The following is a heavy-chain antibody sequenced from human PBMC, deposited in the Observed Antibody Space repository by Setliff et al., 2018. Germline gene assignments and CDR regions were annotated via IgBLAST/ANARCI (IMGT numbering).Heavy chain of an antibody. V-gene: IGHV3-23*01. Sequence: PGGSLRLSCAASGFTFSSYAMSWVRQAPGKGLEWVSAISGSGGSTYYADSVKGRFTISRDNSKNTLYLQMNSLRAEDTAVYYCAKDLYYYDSSGYYPIPFDYWGQGTLVTVSS. CDR1: GFTFSSYA. CDR2: ISGSGGST. D-gene: IGHD3-22*01. J-gene: IGHJ4*02. CDR3: AKDLYYYDSSGYYPIPFDY.